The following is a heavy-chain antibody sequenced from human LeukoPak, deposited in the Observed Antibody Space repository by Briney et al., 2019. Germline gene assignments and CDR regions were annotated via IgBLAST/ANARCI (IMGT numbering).Heavy chain of an antibody. CDR3: ARGNCSSTSRYFFDY. V-gene: IGHV1-2*02. CDR2: INPDNGGT. D-gene: IGHD2-2*01. CDR1: GYTFTGYY. Sequence: ASVKVSCKASGYTFTGYYMHWVRQAPGQGLEWMGWINPDNGGTNYAQKFQGRVTMTRDKSISTAYMELSRLRSDDTAVFYCARGNCSSTSRYFFDYWGQGTLVTVSS. J-gene: IGHJ4*02.